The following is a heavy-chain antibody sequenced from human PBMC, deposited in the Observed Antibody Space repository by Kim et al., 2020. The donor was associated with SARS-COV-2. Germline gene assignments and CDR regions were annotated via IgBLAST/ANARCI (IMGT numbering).Heavy chain of an antibody. D-gene: IGHD1-1*01. Sequence: SQTLSLTCAISGDSVSSNSAAWNWIRQSPSRGLEWLGRTYYRSKWYNDYAVSVKSRITINPDTSKNQFSLQLNSVTPEDTAVYYCARLGQDWNAKTYYFDYWGQGTLVTVSS. CDR1: GDSVSSNSAA. V-gene: IGHV6-1*01. CDR3: ARLGQDWNAKTYYFDY. J-gene: IGHJ4*02. CDR2: TYYRSKWYN.